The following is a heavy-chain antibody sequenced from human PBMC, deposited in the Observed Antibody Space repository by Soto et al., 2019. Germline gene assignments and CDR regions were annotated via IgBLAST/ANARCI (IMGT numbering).Heavy chain of an antibody. J-gene: IGHJ3*02. CDR1: GLTFSDYY. D-gene: IGHD2-21*02. CDR3: ARTASSYPIDI. Sequence: GGSLRLSCAASGLTFSDYYMDWVRQAPGKGLEWVARIRKKVNSDSTEYAASVKGRFSISRDDSKNSLYLQMDSLKSEDTAVYYCARTASSYPIDIWGQGTMVTVSS. CDR2: IRKKVNSDST. V-gene: IGHV3-72*01.